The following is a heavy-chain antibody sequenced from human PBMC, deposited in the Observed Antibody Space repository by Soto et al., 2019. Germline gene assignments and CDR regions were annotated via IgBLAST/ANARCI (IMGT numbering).Heavy chain of an antibody. J-gene: IGHJ3*02. Sequence: PGGFLRLSCAASGFTFSSYTMNWVRQAPGKGLEGVSYISSSSSTIYYADSVKGRFTISRDNAKNSLYLQMNSLRDEDTAVYYCARDHLPPKYYYESSGYAGAFDIWGQGTMVTVSS. CDR2: ISSSSSTI. D-gene: IGHD3-22*01. V-gene: IGHV3-48*02. CDR3: ARDHLPPKYYYESSGYAGAFDI. CDR1: GFTFSSYT.